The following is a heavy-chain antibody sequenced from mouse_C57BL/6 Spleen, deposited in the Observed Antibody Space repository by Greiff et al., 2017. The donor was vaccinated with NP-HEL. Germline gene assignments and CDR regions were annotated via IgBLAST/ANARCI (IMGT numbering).Heavy chain of an antibody. V-gene: IGHV14-2*01. D-gene: IGHD2-1*01. CDR2: IDPEDGET. CDR1: GFTIKDYY. CDR3: ASGGNYEGPYAMDY. Sequence: EVQLQQSGAELVKPGASVKLSCAASGFTIKDYYMHWVKQRTEQGLEWIGRIDPEDGETKYAPKFQGKATLTADPSSNTAYLQLSSLTSEDTAVYYGASGGNYEGPYAMDYWGQGTSVTVSS. J-gene: IGHJ4*01.